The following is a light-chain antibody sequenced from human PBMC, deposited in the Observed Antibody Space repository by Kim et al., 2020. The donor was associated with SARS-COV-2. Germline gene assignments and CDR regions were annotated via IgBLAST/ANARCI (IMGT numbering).Light chain of an antibody. V-gene: IGLV3-19*01. Sequence: ALGQTVRITCLGDRLRRYYASWYQQKPGQAPVLVIYGKNNRPSGIPDRLSGSSSGNTASLTISGAQAEDEADYFCNTRDSSGNHLVFGGGTKVTVL. CDR1: RLRRYY. CDR3: NTRDSSGNHLV. J-gene: IGLJ2*01. CDR2: GKN.